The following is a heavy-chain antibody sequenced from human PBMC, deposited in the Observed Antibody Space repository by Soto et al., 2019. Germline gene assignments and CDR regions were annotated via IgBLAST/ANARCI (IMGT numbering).Heavy chain of an antibody. Sequence: QVQLVQSGAEVKKPGASVKVSCKASGYTFTGYYMHWVRQAPGQGLEWMGWINPNSGGTNYAQKFQGWVTMTRDTSISTAYMELSRLRSDDTAVYYCARGWGLRYSYGYRYFFDYWGQGTLVTVSS. V-gene: IGHV1-2*04. CDR1: GYTFTGYY. D-gene: IGHD5-18*01. CDR3: ARGWGLRYSYGYRYFFDY. J-gene: IGHJ4*02. CDR2: INPNSGGT.